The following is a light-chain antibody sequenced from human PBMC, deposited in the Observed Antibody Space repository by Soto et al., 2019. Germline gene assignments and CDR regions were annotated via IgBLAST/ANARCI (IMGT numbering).Light chain of an antibody. J-gene: IGKJ4*01. CDR3: QKYNSAPLP. CDR2: AAS. V-gene: IGKV1-27*01. CDR1: QGIAPY. Sequence: DVQMTQSPSSLSASVGDRVTITCRASQGIAPYLAWFQQKPGKVPKLLIYAASTLQSGVPSRISGSGSGTDFTLTISSLQPEDVATYYCQKYNSAPLPFGGGTKVEIK.